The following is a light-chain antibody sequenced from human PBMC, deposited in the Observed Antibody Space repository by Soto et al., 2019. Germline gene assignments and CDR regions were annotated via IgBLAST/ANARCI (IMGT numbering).Light chain of an antibody. CDR1: QGISNY. V-gene: IGKV1-27*01. Sequence: DIQMTQSPSSLSASVGDRVTITCRASQGISNYLAWYQQKPGKVPKLLIYGATTLQSGVPSRFSGSGSGTDFTLSISSLQPEDVATYYCQKYNSVPFTFGPGTKVDIK. CDR2: GAT. CDR3: QKYNSVPFT. J-gene: IGKJ3*01.